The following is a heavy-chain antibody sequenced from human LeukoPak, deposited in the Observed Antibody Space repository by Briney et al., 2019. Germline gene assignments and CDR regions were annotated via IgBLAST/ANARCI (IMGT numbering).Heavy chain of an antibody. CDR2: ISSSSSYT. V-gene: IGHV3-11*06. CDR1: GFTFIDYY. CDR3: ARAGGYSYGFYDY. Sequence: GGSLRLSCAASGFTFIDYYMTWSRQAPGKGLEWVSDISSSSSYTNYAEPVKGRFTISRDNAENSLYLQMNSLRAEDTAVYYCARAGGYSYGFYDYWGQGTLVTVSS. D-gene: IGHD5-18*01. J-gene: IGHJ4*02.